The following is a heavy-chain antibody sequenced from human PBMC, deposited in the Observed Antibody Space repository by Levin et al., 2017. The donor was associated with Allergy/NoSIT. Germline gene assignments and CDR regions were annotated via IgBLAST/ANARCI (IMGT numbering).Heavy chain of an antibody. Sequence: AGGSLRLSCAASGFTFRSDWMHWVRQAPGKGLVWVSRISSDGSATSYADSVKGRFTVSRDNAKNTLYLQMNSLRVEDTAVYYCARDVRYASGWWGQGTLVTVSP. J-gene: IGHJ4*02. D-gene: IGHD6-19*01. CDR1: GFTFRSDW. V-gene: IGHV3-74*01. CDR2: ISSDGSAT. CDR3: ARDVRYASGW.